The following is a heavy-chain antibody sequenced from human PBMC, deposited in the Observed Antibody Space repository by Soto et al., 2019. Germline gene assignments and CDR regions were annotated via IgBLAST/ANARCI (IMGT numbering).Heavy chain of an antibody. D-gene: IGHD2-2*01. J-gene: IGHJ6*03. V-gene: IGHV4-59*01. CDR3: ARGRPQKGGYCSSTSCYSYYYYYMDV. Sequence: SETLSLTCTFSGGSISSYYWSWIRQPPGKGLEWIGDIYYSGSTNYNPSLKSRVTISVDTSKNQFSLKLSSVTAADTAVYYCARGRPQKGGYCSSTSCYSYYYYYMDVWGKGTTVTVSS. CDR1: GGSISSYY. CDR2: IYYSGST.